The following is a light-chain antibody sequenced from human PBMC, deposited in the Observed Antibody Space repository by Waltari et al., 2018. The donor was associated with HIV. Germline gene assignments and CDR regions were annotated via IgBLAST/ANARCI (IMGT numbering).Light chain of an antibody. CDR2: DAS. J-gene: IGKJ1*01. Sequence: EIVLTQSPATLSLSPGERATLSCRASQSVRSYLAWYQQKPGQAPRLLIYDASNRATGIPARVRGSGSGTDFTRTISSLEPEDFAVYYCQQRSNWPPWTFGQGTKVEIK. V-gene: IGKV3-11*01. CDR1: QSVRSY. CDR3: QQRSNWPPWT.